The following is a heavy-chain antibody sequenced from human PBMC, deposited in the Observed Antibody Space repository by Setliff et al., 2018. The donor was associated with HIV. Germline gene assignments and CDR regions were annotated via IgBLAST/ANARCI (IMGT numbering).Heavy chain of an antibody. CDR2: IYTSGST. CDR3: ARDIGRYYYYMDV. J-gene: IGHJ6*03. Sequence: SETLSLTCTVSGGSISSSTYYWSWIRQPAGKGLEWIGRIYTSGSTNYNPSLKSRVTMSVDTSKKQFTLKLNSVTAADTAVYYCARDIGRYYYYMDVWGKGTTVTVSS. D-gene: IGHD1-20*01. V-gene: IGHV4-61*02. CDR1: GGSISSSTYY.